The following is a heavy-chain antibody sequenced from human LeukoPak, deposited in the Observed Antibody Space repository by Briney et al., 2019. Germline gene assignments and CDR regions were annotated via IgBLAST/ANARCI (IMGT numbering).Heavy chain of an antibody. J-gene: IGHJ5*02. CDR3: ARAVEEGVRGVRWFVP. CDR1: GYTFTYYG. V-gene: IGHV1-18*01. CDR2: FSSKGNR. Sequence: GPSVNVSRKASGYTFTYYGISWVRQAPGQELEGMGWFSSKGNRNYAQNFQGRVTIITDTSTSTAYMELRSLRSDDTAIYYCARAVEEGVRGVRWFVPWGEGALVAVSS. D-gene: IGHD3-10*01.